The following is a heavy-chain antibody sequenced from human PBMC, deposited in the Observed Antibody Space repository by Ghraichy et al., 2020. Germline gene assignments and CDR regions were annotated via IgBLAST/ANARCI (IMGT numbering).Heavy chain of an antibody. CDR3: ATRPAANDIGGYFWAPCDY. J-gene: IGHJ4*02. V-gene: IGHV3-15*01. D-gene: IGHD3-22*01. CDR1: GLTFTHDG. CDR2: ISSEAYGGTT. Sequence: GGSLRLSCVASGLTFTHDGMSWVRQAPGKGLEWVGRISSEAYGGTTDYDSPVKGSITISSDDSKNTLFLQMNSLKTEDPALYYCATRPAANDIGGYFWAPCDYWGLGPPVTVRS.